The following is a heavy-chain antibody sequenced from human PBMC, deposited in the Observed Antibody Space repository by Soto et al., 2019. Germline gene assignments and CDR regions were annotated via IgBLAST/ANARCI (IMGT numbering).Heavy chain of an antibody. D-gene: IGHD3-10*01. Sequence: PSETLSLTCTVSGGSISSYYWSWIRQPPGKGLEWIGYIYYSGSTNYNPSLKSRVTISVDTSKNQFSLKVSSVTAADTAVYYCARLEGSGSYYHRQFDYWGQGTLVTVSS. J-gene: IGHJ4*02. CDR3: ARLEGSGSYYHRQFDY. V-gene: IGHV4-59*08. CDR2: IYYSGST. CDR1: GGSISSYY.